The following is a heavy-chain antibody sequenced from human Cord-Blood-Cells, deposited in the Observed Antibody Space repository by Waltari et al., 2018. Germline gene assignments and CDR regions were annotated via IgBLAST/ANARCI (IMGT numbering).Heavy chain of an antibody. Sequence: QVQLVQSGAEVKKPGSSVKVSCKASGGTFSSYAISWVRQATGKGLEWSGGIIPIFGAANYAQEFQGRVTITADESTSTAYMELSSLRSEDTAVYYCARGWLTGDAFDIWGQGTMVTVSS. J-gene: IGHJ3*02. D-gene: IGHD7-27*01. V-gene: IGHV1-69*01. CDR2: IIPIFGAA. CDR1: GGTFSSYA. CDR3: ARGWLTGDAFDI.